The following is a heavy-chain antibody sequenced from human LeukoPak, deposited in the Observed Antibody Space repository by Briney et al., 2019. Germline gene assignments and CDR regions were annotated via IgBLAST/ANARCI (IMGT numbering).Heavy chain of an antibody. V-gene: IGHV1-8*02. CDR2: MNPNSGNT. J-gene: IGHJ4*02. Sequence: ASVKVSCKASGYTFTSYYMHWVRQATGQGLEWMGWMNPNSGNTGYAQKFQGRVTMTRNTSISTAYMELSSLRSEDTAVYYCARSAAGTPRVFIYWGQGTLVTVSS. CDR3: ARSAAGTPRVFIY. CDR1: GYTFTSYY. D-gene: IGHD6-13*01.